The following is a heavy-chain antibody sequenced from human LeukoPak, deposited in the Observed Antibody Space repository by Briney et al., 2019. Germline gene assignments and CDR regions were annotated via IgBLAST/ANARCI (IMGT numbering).Heavy chain of an antibody. V-gene: IGHV1-18*01. CDR2: ITAYNDNT. D-gene: IGHD3-10*01. CDR1: GYTFTSYG. CDR3: ARALLWFGEPSHIDY. J-gene: IGHJ4*02. Sequence: ASVKVSCKASGYTFTSYGISWVRQAPGQGLEWMGWITAYNDNTNYAQKLQGRVTMTTDTSTSTAYMELRSLRSHDTAVYYCARALLWFGEPSHIDYWGQGTLVTASS.